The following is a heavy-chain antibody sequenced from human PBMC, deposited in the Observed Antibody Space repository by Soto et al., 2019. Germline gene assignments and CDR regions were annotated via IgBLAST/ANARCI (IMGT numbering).Heavy chain of an antibody. Sequence: SETLSLTCAVSGGSISSGGYSWSWIRQPPGKGLEWIGYIYDSGSTNYNPSLKSRVTMSLDTSRNQFSLNLSSVTAADTAVYYCARDSSGLIDYWGQGTLVTVSS. CDR1: GGSISSGGYS. CDR3: ARDSSGLIDY. J-gene: IGHJ4*02. V-gene: IGHV4-61*08. D-gene: IGHD3-22*01. CDR2: IYDSGST.